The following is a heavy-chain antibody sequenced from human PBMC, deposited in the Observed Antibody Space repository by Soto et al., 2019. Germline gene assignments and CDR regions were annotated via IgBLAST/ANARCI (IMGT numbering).Heavy chain of an antibody. CDR2: IIPIFGPA. D-gene: IGHD2-2*01. CDR1: GGTFSSYA. V-gene: IGHV1-69*05. Sequence: QVQLVQSGAEVKKPGSSVKVSCKASGGTFSSYAISWVRQAPGQGLERMGGIIPIFGPASYAQKLQGRVTXTXAXAXXTADTGLSGLRSGATAVCYCGSRVPAASHSFAMDAWGLGTRVTV. CDR3: GSRVPAASHSFAMDA. J-gene: IGHJ6*02.